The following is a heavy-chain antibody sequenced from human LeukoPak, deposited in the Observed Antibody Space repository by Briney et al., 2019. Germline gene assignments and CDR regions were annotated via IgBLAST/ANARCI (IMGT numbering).Heavy chain of an antibody. D-gene: IGHD2-15*01. J-gene: IGHJ3*02. CDR3: AREGVRSAYAAAFDI. CDR1: GYTFTGYY. CDR2: INPNSGGT. Sequence: ASVKVSCKASGYTFTGYYMHWVRQAPRQGLEWMGWINPNSGGTNYAQKFQGRVTMTRDTSISTAYIELRSLRSDDTAVYYCAREGVRSAYAAAFDIWGQGTMVTVSS. V-gene: IGHV1-2*02.